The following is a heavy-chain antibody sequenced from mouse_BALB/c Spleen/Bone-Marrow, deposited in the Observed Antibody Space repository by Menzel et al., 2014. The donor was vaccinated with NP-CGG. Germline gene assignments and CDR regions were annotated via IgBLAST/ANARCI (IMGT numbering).Heavy chain of an antibody. J-gene: IGHJ2*01. V-gene: IGHV1S56*01. D-gene: IGHD3-3*01. CDR2: IYPGDGST. Sequence: VKLVESGPELVKPGASVKMSCKASGYTFTSYYIHWAKQRPGQGLEWIGWIYPGDGSTKYNEKFKGKTTLTADKSSSTAYMLLSSLTSEDSAIYFCARQGGPYYFDYWGQGTTLTVSS. CDR3: ARQGGPYYFDY. CDR1: GYTFTSYY.